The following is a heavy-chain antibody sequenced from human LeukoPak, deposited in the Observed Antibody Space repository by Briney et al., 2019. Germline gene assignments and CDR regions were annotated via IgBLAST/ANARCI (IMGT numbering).Heavy chain of an antibody. CDR1: GFTVSSNY. CDR3: ARELREDGVFNI. CDR2: IYSDGST. Sequence: GGSLRLSCAASGFTVSSNYMRWVRQAPGKGLEWVSEIYSDGSTYYAASVKGRFIISTDNTNNTTYLQMNNLIAEDTAVEYCARELREDGVFNIWGKETRVTVS. J-gene: IGHJ3*02. D-gene: IGHD5-24*01. V-gene: IGHV3-53*01.